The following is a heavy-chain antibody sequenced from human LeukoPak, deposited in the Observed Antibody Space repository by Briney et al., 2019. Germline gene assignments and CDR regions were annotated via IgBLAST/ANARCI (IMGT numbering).Heavy chain of an antibody. CDR2: IYSGGST. J-gene: IGHJ3*02. CDR3: ARYCSGGSCPNLDAFGI. CDR1: GFTVSSNY. Sequence: GGSLRLSCAASGFTVSSNYMSWVRQAPGKGLEWVSVIYSGGSTYYADSVKGRFTISRDNSKNTLYLQMNSLRAEDTAVYYCARYCSGGSCPNLDAFGIWGQGTMVTVSS. V-gene: IGHV3-53*01. D-gene: IGHD2-15*01.